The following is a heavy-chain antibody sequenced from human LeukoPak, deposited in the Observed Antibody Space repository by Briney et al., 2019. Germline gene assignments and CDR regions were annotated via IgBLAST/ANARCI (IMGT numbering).Heavy chain of an antibody. CDR2: ISSGAGST. Sequence: GGSLRLSCEASGFIFTTSAVSWVRQAPGKGLEWVSFISSGAGSTYYSDSVRDRFTISRDNSKNTVSLHMHSLRAEDTAIYYCAKERRSSMDGWGNGTTVIVSS. CDR3: AKERRSSMDG. CDR1: GFIFTTSA. J-gene: IGHJ6*03. D-gene: IGHD6-6*01. V-gene: IGHV3-23*01.